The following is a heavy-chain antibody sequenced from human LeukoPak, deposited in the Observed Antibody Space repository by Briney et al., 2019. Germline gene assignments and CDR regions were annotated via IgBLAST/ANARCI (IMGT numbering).Heavy chain of an antibody. CDR1: GFTFSSYG. D-gene: IGHD5-18*01. Sequence: PGRSLRLSCAASGFTFSSYGMHWVRQAPGKGLEWVAVISYDGSNKYYADSVEGRFTISRDNSKNTLYLQMNSLRAEDTAVYYCAKELRGYSYGLRNNWFDPWGQGTLVTVSS. CDR2: ISYDGSNK. CDR3: AKELRGYSYGLRNNWFDP. J-gene: IGHJ5*02. V-gene: IGHV3-30*18.